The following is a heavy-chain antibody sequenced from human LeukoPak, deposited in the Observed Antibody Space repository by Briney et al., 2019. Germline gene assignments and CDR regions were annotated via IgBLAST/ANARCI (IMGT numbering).Heavy chain of an antibody. CDR2: IYYSGST. D-gene: IGHD3-10*01. CDR3: AREPYYYGSGYYYYYMDV. Sequence: PSETLSLTCTVSGGSISSYYWSWIRQPPGKGLEWIGYIYYSGSTNYNPSLKSRVTISVDTSKNQFSLKLSSVTAADTAVYYCAREPYYYGSGYYYYYMDVWGKGTTVTVS. J-gene: IGHJ6*03. V-gene: IGHV4-59*01. CDR1: GGSISSYY.